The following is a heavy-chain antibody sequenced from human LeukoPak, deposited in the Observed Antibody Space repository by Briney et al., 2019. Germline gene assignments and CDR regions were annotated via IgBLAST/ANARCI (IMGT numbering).Heavy chain of an antibody. Sequence: ASVKVSCKASGYTFTGYYMHWVRQAPGQGLEWMGWISAYNGNTNYAQKLQGRVTMTTDTSTSTAYMELRSLRSDDTAVYYCASMNSGLDAFDIWGQGTMVTVSS. V-gene: IGHV1-18*04. CDR3: ASMNSGLDAFDI. J-gene: IGHJ3*02. CDR1: GYTFTGYY. D-gene: IGHD3-10*01. CDR2: ISAYNGNT.